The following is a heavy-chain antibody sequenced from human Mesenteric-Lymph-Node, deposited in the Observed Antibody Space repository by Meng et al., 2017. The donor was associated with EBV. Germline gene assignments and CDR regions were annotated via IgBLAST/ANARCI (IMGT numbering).Heavy chain of an antibody. V-gene: IGHV4-4*02. Sequence: QGHLKEAGPGRVKPSGTLSLPCAVSGGSISSSNWWTWVRQPPGKGLEWIGEIFPTGGTNYNPSLKSRVTISVDKSKNQFSLKLSSVTAADTAVYYCAREGEVGYYESSGYYYWGQGTLVTVSS. J-gene: IGHJ4*02. CDR2: IFPTGGT. CDR3: AREGEVGYYESSGYYY. D-gene: IGHD3-22*01. CDR1: GGSISSSNW.